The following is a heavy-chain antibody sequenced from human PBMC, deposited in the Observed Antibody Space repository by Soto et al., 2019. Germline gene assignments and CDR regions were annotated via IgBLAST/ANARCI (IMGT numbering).Heavy chain of an antibody. D-gene: IGHD2-2*01. CDR3: ARQATTSWSY. Sequence: SETLSLTCTVSGGSISSGDYYWSWIRQPPGKGLEWVGSIYYSGSTYYSPSLKSRFTISLDTSMNQFSLKLTSVSAADTAMYYCARQATTSWSYWGQGTLVTVSS. CDR1: GGSISSGDYY. V-gene: IGHV4-39*01. J-gene: IGHJ4*02. CDR2: IYYSGST.